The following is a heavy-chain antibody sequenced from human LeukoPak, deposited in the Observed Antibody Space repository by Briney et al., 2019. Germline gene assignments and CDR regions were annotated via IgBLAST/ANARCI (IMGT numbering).Heavy chain of an antibody. CDR1: GFTFSSYA. D-gene: IGHD5-18*01. CDR3: AKDGFRRAAMVTLPNY. Sequence: GGSLRLSCAASGFTFSSYAMSWVRQAPGKGLEWVSAISGSGGSTYYADSVKGRFTISRDNSKNTLYLQMNSLRAEDTAVYYCAKDGFRRAAMVTLPNYWGQGTLVTVSS. V-gene: IGHV3-23*01. CDR2: ISGSGGST. J-gene: IGHJ4*02.